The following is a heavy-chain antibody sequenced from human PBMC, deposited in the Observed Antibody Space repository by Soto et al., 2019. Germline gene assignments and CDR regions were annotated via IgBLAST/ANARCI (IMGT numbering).Heavy chain of an antibody. Sequence: SETLSLTCTVSGGSISSGGYYWSWIRQHPGKGLEWIGYIYHSGSTYYNPSLKSRVTISVDRSKNQFSLKLNSMTAADTAVYYCARHNYGSGSTYFDYWGQGTLVTVSS. J-gene: IGHJ4*02. CDR2: IYHSGST. CDR3: ARHNYGSGSTYFDY. D-gene: IGHD3-10*01. CDR1: GGSISSGGYY. V-gene: IGHV4-30-2*01.